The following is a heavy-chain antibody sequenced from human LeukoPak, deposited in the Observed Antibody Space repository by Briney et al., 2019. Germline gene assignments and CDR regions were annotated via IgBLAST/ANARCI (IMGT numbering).Heavy chain of an antibody. CDR3: ARGRGNYYDSSGYYRRHYAFDI. CDR2: IYRSGST. CDR1: GYSISSGYY. V-gene: IGHV4-38-2*02. Sequence: SETLSLTCTVSGYSISSGYYWVWIRQPPGKGLEWIGSIYRSGSTNYNPFLKSRVTISVDTSKNQFSLKLSSVTAADTAVYYCARGRGNYYDSSGYYRRHYAFDIWGQGTMVTVSS. J-gene: IGHJ3*02. D-gene: IGHD3-22*01.